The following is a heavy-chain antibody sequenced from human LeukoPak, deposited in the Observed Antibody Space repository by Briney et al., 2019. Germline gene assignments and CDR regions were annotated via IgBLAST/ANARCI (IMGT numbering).Heavy chain of an antibody. D-gene: IGHD3-9*01. CDR2: ISGSSGST. CDR1: GFTFSSYA. CDR3: ARDNSLRYFDWLLAYYFDY. Sequence: GGSLRLSCAASGFTFSSYAMSWVRQAPGKGLEWVSAISGSSGSTYYADSVKGRFTISRDNSKNMLYLQMNSLRAEDTAVYYCARDNSLRYFDWLLAYYFDYWGQGTLVTVSS. J-gene: IGHJ4*02. V-gene: IGHV3-23*01.